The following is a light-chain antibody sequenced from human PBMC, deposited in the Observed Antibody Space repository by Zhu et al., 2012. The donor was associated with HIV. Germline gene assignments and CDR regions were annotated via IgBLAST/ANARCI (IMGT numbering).Light chain of an antibody. CDR3: QHLTIYPT. J-gene: IGKJ4*01. Sequence: DIQLTQSPSFLSASVGDRVTISCRASQGVSNYLAWYHQKPGKAPKLLIYAASILQSGVLSRFSGSGSGTEFTLTISSLQPEDFATYYCQHLTIYPTFGGGSKVEMK. V-gene: IGKV1-9*01. CDR2: AAS. CDR1: QGVSNY.